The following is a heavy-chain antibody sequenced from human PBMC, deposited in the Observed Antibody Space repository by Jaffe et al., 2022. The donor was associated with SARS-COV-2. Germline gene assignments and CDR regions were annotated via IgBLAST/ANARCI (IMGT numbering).Heavy chain of an antibody. CDR2: IWYDGSNK. CDR3: AREGTGDYFDY. Sequence: QVQLVESGGGVVQPGRSLRLSCAASGFTFSSYGMHWVRQAPGKGLEWVAVIWYDGSNKYYADSVKGRFTISRDNSKNTLYLQMNSLRAEDTAVYYCAREGTGDYFDYWGQGTLVTVSS. D-gene: IGHD3-10*01. CDR1: GFTFSSYG. V-gene: IGHV3-33*01. J-gene: IGHJ4*02.